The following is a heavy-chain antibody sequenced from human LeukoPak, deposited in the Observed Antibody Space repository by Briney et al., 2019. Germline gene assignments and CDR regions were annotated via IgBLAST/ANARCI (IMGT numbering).Heavy chain of an antibody. J-gene: IGHJ4*02. V-gene: IGHV4-39*01. CDR2: IYYSGST. D-gene: IGHD2-15*01. CDR3: ARLVVVAAKLVDY. Sequence: SETLSLTCTVSGGSISSSSYYWGWIRQPPGKGLEWIGSIYYSGSTYYNPSLKSRVTISVNTSKNQFSLKLSSVTAADTAVYYCARLVVVAAKLVDYWGQGTLVTVSS. CDR1: GGSISSSSYY.